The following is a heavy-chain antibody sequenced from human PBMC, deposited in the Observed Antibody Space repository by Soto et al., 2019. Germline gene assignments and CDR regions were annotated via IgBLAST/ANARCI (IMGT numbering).Heavy chain of an antibody. D-gene: IGHD4-17*01. CDR2: IYYSGST. CDR1: GGSISSYY. Sequence: PSETLSLTCTVSGGSISSYYWSWIRQPPGKGLEWIGYIYYSGSTNYNPSLKSRVTISVDTSKNQFSLKLSSVTAADTAVYYCARQPMRPYGDLLSYYYYYMDVWGRGTTVTVSS. CDR3: ARQPMRPYGDLLSYYYYYMDV. J-gene: IGHJ6*03. V-gene: IGHV4-59*08.